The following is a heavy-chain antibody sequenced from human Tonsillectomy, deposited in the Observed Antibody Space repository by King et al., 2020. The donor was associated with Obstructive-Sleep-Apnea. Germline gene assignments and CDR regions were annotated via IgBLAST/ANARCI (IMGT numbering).Heavy chain of an antibody. CDR3: ARGYYDSSAYGDWCFDL. D-gene: IGHD3-22*01. CDR2: VYYSGGT. V-gene: IGHV4-59*02. J-gene: IGHJ2*01. CDR1: GGSVSGYY. Sequence: VQLQESGPGLVKPSETLSLTCTVSGGSVSGYYWSWIRQPPGKGLEWIGYVYYSGGTNYNPSLKSRVTISVDTSETQFSLKLTSFTAADTAVYYCARGYYDSSAYGDWCFDLWGRGTLVTVSS.